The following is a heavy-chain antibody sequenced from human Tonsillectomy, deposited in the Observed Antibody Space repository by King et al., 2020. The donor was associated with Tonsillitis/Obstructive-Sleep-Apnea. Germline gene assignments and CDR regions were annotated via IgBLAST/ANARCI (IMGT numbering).Heavy chain of an antibody. D-gene: IGHD1-26*01. CDR3: ARVSAFAWELLPVDP. Sequence: QLVQSGPEVKKPGASVKVSCEASGYTFGSYGIIWVRQATGQGLEWMGWISAYNGDTNYAQKLQGRVSMTTDTSTRTAYMELRSLRSDDTAFYYCARVSAFAWELLPVDPWGQGTLVTVSS. CDR1: GYTFGSYG. V-gene: IGHV1-18*01. J-gene: IGHJ5*02. CDR2: ISAYNGDT.